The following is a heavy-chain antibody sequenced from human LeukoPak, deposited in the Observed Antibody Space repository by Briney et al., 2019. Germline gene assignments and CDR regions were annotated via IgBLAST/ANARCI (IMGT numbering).Heavy chain of an antibody. CDR2: IKGGGNT. D-gene: IGHD6-13*01. CDR3: AKDEGRSFYLDY. Sequence: GGSLRLSCAASGFTFEDFAMHWVRQAPGKGLEWVSLIKGGGNTYYADSVQGRFTISRDNSKNSLYLQMNSLTTEDTAFYYCAKDEGRSFYLDYWGQGTLVTVSS. CDR1: GFTFEDFA. J-gene: IGHJ4*02. V-gene: IGHV3-43*02.